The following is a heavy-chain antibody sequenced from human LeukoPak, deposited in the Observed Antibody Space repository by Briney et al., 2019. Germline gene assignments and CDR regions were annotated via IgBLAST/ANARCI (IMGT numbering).Heavy chain of an antibody. J-gene: IGHJ4*02. V-gene: IGHV4-61*03. D-gene: IGHD3-16*01. CDR3: ARGDYARLGAPKYYFDY. CDR2: IYYSGST. Sequence: SETLSLTCTVSGGSISSGGYYWSWIRQHPGKGLEWIGYIYYSGSTNYNPSLKSRVTISVDTSKNHFSLKLSSVTAADTAVYYCARGDYARLGAPKYYFDYWGRGPLVPV. CDR1: GGSISSGGYY.